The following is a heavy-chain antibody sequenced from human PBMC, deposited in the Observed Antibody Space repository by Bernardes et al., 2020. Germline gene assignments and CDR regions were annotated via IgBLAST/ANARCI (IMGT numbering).Heavy chain of an antibody. Sequence: SVKVSCKASGGTFSSYAISWVRQAPGQGLEWMGGIIPIFGTANYAQKFQGRVTITADKSTSTAYMELSSLRSEDTAVYYCARGEIVVVVAATIGYYYYGMDVWGKGTTVTVSS. V-gene: IGHV1-69*06. D-gene: IGHD2-15*01. CDR2: IIPIFGTA. J-gene: IGHJ6*04. CDR3: ARGEIVVVVAATIGYYYYGMDV. CDR1: GGTFSSYA.